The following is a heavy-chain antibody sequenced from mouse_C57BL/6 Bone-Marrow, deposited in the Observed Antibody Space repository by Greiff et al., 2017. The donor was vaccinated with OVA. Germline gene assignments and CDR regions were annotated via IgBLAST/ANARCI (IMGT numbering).Heavy chain of an antibody. J-gene: IGHJ2*01. CDR3: VRWGDGYPLDY. V-gene: IGHV1-69*01. CDR1: GYTFTSYW. D-gene: IGHD2-3*01. CDR2: IDPSDSYT. Sequence: QVQLKEPGAELVMPGASVKLSCKASGYTFTSYWMHWVKQRPGQGLEWIGEIDPSDSYTNYNQKFKGKSTLTVDKSSSTAYMQLSSLTYEDSAVYYCVRWGDGYPLDYWGQGTTLTVSS.